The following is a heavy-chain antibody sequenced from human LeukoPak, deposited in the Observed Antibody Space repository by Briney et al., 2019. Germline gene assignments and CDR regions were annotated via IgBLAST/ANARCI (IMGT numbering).Heavy chain of an antibody. D-gene: IGHD1-26*01. V-gene: IGHV3-30*18. CDR2: ISYDGTNK. CDR3: AKDRSGMGYYFDF. CDR1: GFTFNTYG. J-gene: IGHJ4*02. Sequence: PGGSLRLSCAVSGFTFNTYGIHWVRQTPNKGLEWVALISYDGTNKYYADSVKGRFTISRDNSKNTLYLQMDSLRAEDTAVYYCAKDRSGMGYYFDFWGQGTLVTVSS.